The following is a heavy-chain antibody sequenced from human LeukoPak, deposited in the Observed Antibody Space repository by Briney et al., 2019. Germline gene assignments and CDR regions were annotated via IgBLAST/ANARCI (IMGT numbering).Heavy chain of an antibody. D-gene: IGHD6-6*01. J-gene: IGHJ3*02. Sequence: GASVKVSCKASGYTFTNFGISWVRQAPGQGLEWMGIINPSGGSTSYAQKFQGRVTMTRDTSTSTVYMELSSLRSEDTAVYYCASRNRIAARPVGPNDAFDIWGQGTMVTVFS. CDR1: GYTFTNFG. V-gene: IGHV1-46*01. CDR2: INPSGGST. CDR3: ASRNRIAARPVGPNDAFDI.